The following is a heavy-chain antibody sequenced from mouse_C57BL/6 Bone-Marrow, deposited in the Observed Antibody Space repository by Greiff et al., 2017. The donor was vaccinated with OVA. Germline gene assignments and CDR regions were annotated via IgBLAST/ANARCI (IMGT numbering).Heavy chain of an antibody. D-gene: IGHD1-1*01. CDR2: ILPSIGRT. Sequence: QVQLQQSGSELRSPGSSVKLSCKDFDSEVFPIAYMSWVRQKPGHGFEWIGGILPSIGRTIYGEKFEDKATLDADTLSNTAYLELNSLTSEDSAIYYCARESYYGSSYYAMDYWGQGTSVTVSS. CDR1: DSEVFPIAY. J-gene: IGHJ4*01. V-gene: IGHV15-2*01. CDR3: ARESYYGSSYYAMDY.